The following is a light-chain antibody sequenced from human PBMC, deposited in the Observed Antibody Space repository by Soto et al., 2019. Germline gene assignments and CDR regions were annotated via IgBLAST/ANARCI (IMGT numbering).Light chain of an antibody. CDR3: QQYNSYSGT. CDR2: DAS. J-gene: IGKJ1*01. V-gene: IGKV1-5*01. CDR1: QSISSW. Sequence: DIQMTQSPSTLSASVGDTVTITCRASQSISSWLAWYQQKPGKAPKLLIYDASSLESRDPSRFSGSGSGSEFTLTIGSLQPDDFATCYCQQYNSYSGTFGQGTKGEIK.